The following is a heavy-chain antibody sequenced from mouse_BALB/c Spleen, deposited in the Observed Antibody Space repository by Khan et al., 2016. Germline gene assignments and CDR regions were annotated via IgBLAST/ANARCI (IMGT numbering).Heavy chain of an antibody. CDR2: INPDSSTI. Sequence: EVQLLESGGGLVQPGGSLKLSCVASGFDFSRYWMSWVRQAPGKGLEWIGEINPDSSTINYTPSLKDKFIISRDNAKNTLYLQMSTVRSEDTALYYCARLHYCGHFAYWGQGTLVTVSA. V-gene: IGHV4-1*02. CDR1: GFDFSRYW. D-gene: IGHD1-2*01. J-gene: IGHJ3*01. CDR3: ARLHYCGHFAY.